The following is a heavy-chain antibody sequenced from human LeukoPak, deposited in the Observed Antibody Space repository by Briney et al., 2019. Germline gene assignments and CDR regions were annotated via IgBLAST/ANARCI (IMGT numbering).Heavy chain of an antibody. J-gene: IGHJ4*02. CDR2: ISDNEGST. CDR1: GFTFNYYA. D-gene: IGHD5-18*01. Sequence: GGSLRLSCAASGFTFNYYAMSWVRQAPGKGLEWVSGISDNEGSTYYTDSVKGRFTIFRDNTKNTVYLQMNNLRPDDTAVYFCARHDSFIPYWGQGTLVTVSS. CDR3: ARHDSFIPY. V-gene: IGHV3-23*01.